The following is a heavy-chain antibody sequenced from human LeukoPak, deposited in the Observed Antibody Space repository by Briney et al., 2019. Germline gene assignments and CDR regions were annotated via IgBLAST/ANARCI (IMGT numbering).Heavy chain of an antibody. Sequence: SETLSLTCAVYGGSFSGYYWSWIRQPPGQGLEWIGEINHSGSTNYNPSLKSRVTISVAPSKNQCSLKLSSVTAADTAVYYCARGLRRWLRDPFDYWGQGTLVTVSS. J-gene: IGHJ4*02. D-gene: IGHD5-12*01. CDR2: INHSGST. CDR1: GGSFSGYY. CDR3: ARGLRRWLRDPFDY. V-gene: IGHV4-34*01.